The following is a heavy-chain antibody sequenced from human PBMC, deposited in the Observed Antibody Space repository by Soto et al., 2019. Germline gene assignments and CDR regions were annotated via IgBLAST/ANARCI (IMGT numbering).Heavy chain of an antibody. V-gene: IGHV3-48*01. Sequence: PGGSQRLSCAASGFTFRSYSMNWVRRAPGKGLEWVSYISSGSSTIYYADSVKGRFTISRDNAQNSLYLQMNSLRAEDTAVYYCAKTYSSGRGAFDVWGQGTMVTVSS. D-gene: IGHD6-19*01. CDR2: ISSGSSTI. J-gene: IGHJ3*01. CDR1: GFTFRSYS. CDR3: AKTYSSGRGAFDV.